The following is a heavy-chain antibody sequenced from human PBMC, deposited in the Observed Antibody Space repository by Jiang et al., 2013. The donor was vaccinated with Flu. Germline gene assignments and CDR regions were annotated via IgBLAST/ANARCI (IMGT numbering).Heavy chain of an antibody. CDR2: ITPITART. J-gene: IGHJ5*02. Sequence: SGAEVKKPGSSVKVSCMASGGTFSSHSVSWVRQAPGQGLEWVGRITPITARTDYAEKFQGRVSMTADKSMTTAYMDLSNLRSEDTAVYYCARGLRSTLGGFDPVGPGNPGHRLL. CDR3: ARGLRSTLGGFDP. CDR1: GGTFSSHS. V-gene: IGHV1-69*04. D-gene: IGHD2-2*01.